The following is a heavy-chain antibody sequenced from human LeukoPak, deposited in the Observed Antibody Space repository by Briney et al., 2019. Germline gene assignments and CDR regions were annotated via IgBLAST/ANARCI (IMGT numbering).Heavy chain of an antibody. CDR2: IYYSGST. J-gene: IGHJ3*02. CDR1: GGTISSYY. CDR3: ASYTTSRYCSSTSCYRAFDI. Sequence: SETLSLTCTVSGGTISSYYWSWIRQPPGKGLEWIGYIYYSGSTNYNPSLKSRVTISVDTSKNQFSLKLSSVTAADTAVYYCASYTTSRYCSSTSCYRAFDIWGQGTMVTVSS. V-gene: IGHV4-59*01. D-gene: IGHD2-2*01.